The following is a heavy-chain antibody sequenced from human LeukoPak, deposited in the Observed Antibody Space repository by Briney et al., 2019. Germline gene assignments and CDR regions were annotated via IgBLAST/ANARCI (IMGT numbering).Heavy chain of an antibody. CDR2: MNPNSGNT. CDR3: ARGLGSSGFDY. Sequence: ASVKVSCKSSGYTFTGYYMHWVRQATGQGLEWMGWMNPNSGNTGYAQKFQGRVTITRNTSISTAYMELSSLRSEDTAVYYCARGLGSSGFDYWGQGTLVTVSS. J-gene: IGHJ4*02. V-gene: IGHV1-8*03. D-gene: IGHD6-19*01. CDR1: GYTFTGYY.